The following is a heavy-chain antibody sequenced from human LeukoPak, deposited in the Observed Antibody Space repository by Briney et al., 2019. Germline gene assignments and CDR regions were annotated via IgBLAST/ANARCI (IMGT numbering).Heavy chain of an antibody. J-gene: IGHJ5*02. D-gene: IGHD5-24*01. V-gene: IGHV3-23*01. Sequence: GGSQRLSCVASGFTFTNYAMNWVRQAPGKGLEWVSSLSASGDDASYADSVKGRFTISRDNSWNTLYLQMNSLSAEDTAVYYCAKQFVDIWGQGTLVTVSS. CDR3: AKQFVDI. CDR1: GFTFTNYA. CDR2: LSASGDDA.